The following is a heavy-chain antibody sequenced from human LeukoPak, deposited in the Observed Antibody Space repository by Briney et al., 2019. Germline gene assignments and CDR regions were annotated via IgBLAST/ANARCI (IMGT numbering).Heavy chain of an antibody. J-gene: IGHJ4*02. Sequence: GGSLRLSCSASGFPFSIYSMNWVRRAPGKGPEWISYISSRSSILYYADSVNGRFTISRDDAKNSLYLQMSGLRVEATAVYYCARDSASPPVTFNYWGLGTLVNVSS. CDR2: ISSRSSIL. D-gene: IGHD4-17*01. CDR3: ARDSASPPVTFNY. V-gene: IGHV3-48*04. CDR1: GFPFSIYS.